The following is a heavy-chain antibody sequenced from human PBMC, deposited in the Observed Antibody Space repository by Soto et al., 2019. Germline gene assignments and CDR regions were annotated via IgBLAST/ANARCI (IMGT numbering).Heavy chain of an antibody. Sequence: ASVKVSCTASGYTFTGYYMHWVRQAPGQGLEWMGWINPKSGATNYAQNFQGRVTMTRDTSISTAYMELSRLRSDDTAVYYCARDMGYCTSNGCWNFHSLGHGTLGKVS. CDR2: INPKSGAT. CDR1: GYTFTGYY. V-gene: IGHV1-2*02. CDR3: ARDMGYCTSNGCWNFHS. D-gene: IGHD2-2*01. J-gene: IGHJ4*01.